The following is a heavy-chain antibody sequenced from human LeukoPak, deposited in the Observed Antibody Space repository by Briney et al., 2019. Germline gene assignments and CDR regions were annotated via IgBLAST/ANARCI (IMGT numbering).Heavy chain of an antibody. J-gene: IGHJ4*02. Sequence: GGSLRLSCAASGFTFSSYGMSWVRQAPGKGLEWVSAISGSGSSTYYAASVKGRFTISRDNSKNTLYLQMNSLRAEDTAVYYCAKNPLRGVTIYYFDYWGQGTLVTVSS. CDR2: ISGSGSST. D-gene: IGHD3-10*01. CDR1: GFTFSSYG. V-gene: IGHV3-23*01. CDR3: AKNPLRGVTIYYFDY.